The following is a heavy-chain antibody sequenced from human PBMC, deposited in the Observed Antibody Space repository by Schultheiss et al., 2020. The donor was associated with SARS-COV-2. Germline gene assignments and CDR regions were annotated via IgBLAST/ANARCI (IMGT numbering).Heavy chain of an antibody. V-gene: IGHV3-48*03. CDR3: ARVRSGSYWFSY. J-gene: IGHJ4*02. CDR1: GFTFSSYE. CDR2: ISSSGSTI. Sequence: GGSLRLSCAASGFTFSSYEMNWVRQAPGKGLEWLSYISSSGSTIHYADSVKGRFTISRDNAKNSLYLQMNSLRAEDTAVYYCARVRSGSYWFSYWGQGTLVTVSS. D-gene: IGHD1-26*01.